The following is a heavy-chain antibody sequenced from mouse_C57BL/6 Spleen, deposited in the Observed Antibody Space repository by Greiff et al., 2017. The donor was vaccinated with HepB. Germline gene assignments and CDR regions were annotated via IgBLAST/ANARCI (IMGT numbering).Heavy chain of an antibody. D-gene: IGHD3-2*02. CDR3: AQTGQAMWGY. V-gene: IGHV1-82*01. Sequence: VQLQQSGPELVKPGASVKISCKASGYAFSRSWMNWVKQRPGKGLEWIGRIYPGDGDTNYNGKFKGKATLTADKSSSTDYKQLSSLTSEDSAVYFWAQTGQAMWGYWGQGTTLTVSS. CDR2: IYPGDGDT. CDR1: GYAFSRSW. J-gene: IGHJ2*01.